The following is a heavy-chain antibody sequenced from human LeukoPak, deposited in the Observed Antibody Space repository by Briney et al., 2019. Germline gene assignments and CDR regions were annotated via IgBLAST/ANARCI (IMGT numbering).Heavy chain of an antibody. V-gene: IGHV3-30*19. D-gene: IGHD3-3*01. Sequence: GGSLRLSCAAPGFTFSSYGMHWVRQAPGKGLEWVAVISYDGSNKYYADSVKGRFTISRDNSKNTLYLQMNSLRAEDTAVYYCARTYDFWSGYYSYWGQGTLVTVSS. CDR3: ARTYDFWSGYYSY. CDR1: GFTFSSYG. CDR2: ISYDGSNK. J-gene: IGHJ4*02.